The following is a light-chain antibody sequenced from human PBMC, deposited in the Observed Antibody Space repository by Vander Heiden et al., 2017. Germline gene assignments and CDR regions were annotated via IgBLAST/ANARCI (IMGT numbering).Light chain of an antibody. CDR2: GAY. Sequence: EIVLTQSPGTLSLSPGERPTLSCRASQSVSSSYLSWDQQKPGQDSKLRIYGAYSRATGIKDRFSGSGSGTDFTLPHSRMEPEDFGGDDGQQPRTFGQGTKVEIK. V-gene: IGKV3-20*01. CDR1: QSVSSSY. J-gene: IGKJ1*01. CDR3: QQPRT.